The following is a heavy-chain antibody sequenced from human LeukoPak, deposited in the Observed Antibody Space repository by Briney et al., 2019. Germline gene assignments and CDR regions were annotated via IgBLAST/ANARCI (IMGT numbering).Heavy chain of an antibody. D-gene: IGHD2-2*01. CDR2: IYGGGGT. Sequence: GGSLRLSCTASGFTVSSSYMTWVRQAPGKGLEWVSLIYGGGGTYYADSVKGRFTISRHNSDNTLYLQMNSLRAEDTAVYYCAKRIVAVADVMAPAGYWGQGTLVTVSS. CDR3: AKRIVAVADVMAPAGY. CDR1: GFTVSSSY. J-gene: IGHJ4*02. V-gene: IGHV3-53*01.